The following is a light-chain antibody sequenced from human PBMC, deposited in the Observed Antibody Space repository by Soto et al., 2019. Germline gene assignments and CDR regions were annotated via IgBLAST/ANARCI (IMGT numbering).Light chain of an antibody. V-gene: IGKV3-20*01. Sequence: IVLTQSPGTLSLSPGERATLSCRASQSISNLAWYQQKPGQAPRLLIYGASSRANGVPDSFSGSGSGTDLPLTISRLEPEDFEVYYCQHYGGSPLVTFGQGTRLDI. CDR2: GAS. CDR1: QSISN. CDR3: QHYGGSPLVT. J-gene: IGKJ5*01.